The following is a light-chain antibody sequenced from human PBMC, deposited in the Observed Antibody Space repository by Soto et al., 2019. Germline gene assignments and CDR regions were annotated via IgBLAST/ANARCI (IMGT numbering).Light chain of an antibody. CDR3: QQYKKGTRT. Sequence: IVLTQSPSTLSVSPGKGATLSCRASQGVXSNLAWYQQKPGQAPRLLXYGASTRATGIPARFSGGGSGTEFTLTISSLQSEYFAVYYCQQYKKGTRTFGQGTKVDIK. V-gene: IGKV3-15*01. J-gene: IGKJ1*01. CDR2: GAS. CDR1: QGVXSN.